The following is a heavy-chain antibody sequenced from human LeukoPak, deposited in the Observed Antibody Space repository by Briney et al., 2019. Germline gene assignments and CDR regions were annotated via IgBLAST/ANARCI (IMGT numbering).Heavy chain of an antibody. D-gene: IGHD3-3*01. V-gene: IGHV1-18*01. CDR2: ISIYNGNT. J-gene: IGHJ5*02. CDR1: GYTFTSYG. CDR3: ARITYDFWSGYYMPDDP. Sequence: ASVKVSCKASGYTFTSYGISWVRQAPGQGFEWMGWISIYNGNTDYAQKLRGRVTMTTDTSTSTAYLELRGLRSDDTAVYYCARITYDFWSGYYMPDDPWGQGTLVTVSS.